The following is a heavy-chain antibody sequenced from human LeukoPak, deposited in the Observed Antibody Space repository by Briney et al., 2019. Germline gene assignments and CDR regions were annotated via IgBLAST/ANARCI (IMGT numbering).Heavy chain of an antibody. CDR2: ISPNSGGT. Sequence: ASVKVSCKASGYTFIDYYMHWVRQAPGQGLEWIGWISPNSGGTKSVQKFQGRVTMTRDTSITTVYMELSGLSFDDTALYYCAVWSGGLWDTPLYDFWGQGTLVTVSS. CDR1: GYTFIDYY. J-gene: IGHJ4*02. CDR3: AVWSGGLWDTPLYDF. D-gene: IGHD3-16*01. V-gene: IGHV1-2*02.